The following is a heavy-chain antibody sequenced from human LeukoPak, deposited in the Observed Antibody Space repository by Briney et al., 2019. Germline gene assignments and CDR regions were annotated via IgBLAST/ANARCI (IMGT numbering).Heavy chain of an antibody. Sequence: SETLSLTCTVSGGSISNYYCTWIRQPPGKGLEWIGYIYYTGSTNHNPSLKSRVTLSVDTSKNQFSLKLSSVTAADTAVYYCAARYCTSSSCHSNFDYWGQGTLATVSS. CDR3: AARYCTSSSCHSNFDY. CDR2: IYYTGST. J-gene: IGHJ4*02. V-gene: IGHV4-59*01. CDR1: GGSISNYY. D-gene: IGHD2-2*01.